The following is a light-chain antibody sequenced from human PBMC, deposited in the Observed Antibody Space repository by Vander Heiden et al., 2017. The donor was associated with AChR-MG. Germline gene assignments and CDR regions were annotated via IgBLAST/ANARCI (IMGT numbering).Light chain of an antibody. J-gene: IGLJ3*02. V-gene: IGLV1-44*01. Sequence: QSVLTQPPSASGTPGQRVTISCSGSSSNIGSNTVNWYQQRPGTATKLLIYSNNQRPSGVPDRFSGAKSGTSATLAISGLQSEDEADYYCAAWEDSLNGPVFGGGNKLTVL. CDR2: SNN. CDR3: AAWEDSLNGPV. CDR1: SSNIGSNT.